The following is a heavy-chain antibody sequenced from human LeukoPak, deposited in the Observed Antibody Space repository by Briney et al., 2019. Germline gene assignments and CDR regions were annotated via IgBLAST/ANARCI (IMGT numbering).Heavy chain of an antibody. Sequence: ASVTVSCTASVYTFTNHPMHWVRQAPGQGLEGMGWINPNSGDTNYVQKFQGRVTMTRDPSISTAYMELSGLRADDTAVYYCARERYTAYGNFDYWGQGTQVTVSS. D-gene: IGHD5-12*01. J-gene: IGHJ4*02. V-gene: IGHV1-2*02. CDR2: INPNSGDT. CDR3: ARERYTAYGNFDY. CDR1: VYTFTNHP.